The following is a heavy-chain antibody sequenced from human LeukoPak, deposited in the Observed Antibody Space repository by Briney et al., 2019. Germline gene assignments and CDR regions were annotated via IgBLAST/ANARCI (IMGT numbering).Heavy chain of an antibody. V-gene: IGHV3-23*01. D-gene: IGHD2-21*02. CDR3: AKCYYGGDCYSFDY. CDR1: GFTFSNFW. CDR2: TSNSGATT. Sequence: GGSLRLSCAVSGFTFSNFWMSWVRQAPGKGLGWVSGTSNSGATTYYADSVKGRFTISRDNSKNTLYLQMNSLRAEDTATYYCAKCYYGGDCYSFDYWGQGTLVTVSS. J-gene: IGHJ4*02.